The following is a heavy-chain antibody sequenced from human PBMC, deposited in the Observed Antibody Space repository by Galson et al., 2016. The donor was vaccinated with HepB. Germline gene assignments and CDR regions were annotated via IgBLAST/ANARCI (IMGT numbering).Heavy chain of an antibody. Sequence: DSVKGRFTISWDNSENTLYLQMNSLRAEDTAVYYCATPLGSCSGGTCYGGYFYGMDVWGQGTTVIVSS. V-gene: IGHV3-30*03. J-gene: IGHJ6*02. CDR3: ATPLGSCSGGTCYGGYFYGMDV. D-gene: IGHD2-15*01.